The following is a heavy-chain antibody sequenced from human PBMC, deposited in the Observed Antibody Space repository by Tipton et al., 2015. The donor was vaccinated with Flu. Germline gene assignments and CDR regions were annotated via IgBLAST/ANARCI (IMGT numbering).Heavy chain of an antibody. J-gene: IGHJ4*02. V-gene: IGHV4-59*01. D-gene: IGHD4-23*01. Sequence: GLVKPSETLSLSCNVSGGSISSFYWTWIRQPAGKGLEWIGYIYYSRSTNYNPSLKSRVTISVDTAKNQFSLKLSSVTAADTALYYCVTEYRGGGNRYYFDYWGRGSLATVSS. CDR3: VTEYRGGGNRYYFDY. CDR1: GGSISSFY. CDR2: IYYSRST.